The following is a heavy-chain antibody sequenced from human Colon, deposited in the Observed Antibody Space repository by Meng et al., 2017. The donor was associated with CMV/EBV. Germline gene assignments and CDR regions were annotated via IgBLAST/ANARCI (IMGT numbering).Heavy chain of an antibody. Sequence: ASVKVSCKVSGYTFTDYYIHWVRQAPGKGFEWLGLVDPEDGETIYAEKFQGRVTITAHASADTAYMNLNSLPSEDTAVYYCATGGYRVARPEVGISDYWGQGTLVTVSS. CDR1: GYTFTDYY. J-gene: IGHJ4*02. D-gene: IGHD5-18*01. CDR2: VDPEDGET. CDR3: ATGGYRVARPEVGISDY. V-gene: IGHV1-69-2*01.